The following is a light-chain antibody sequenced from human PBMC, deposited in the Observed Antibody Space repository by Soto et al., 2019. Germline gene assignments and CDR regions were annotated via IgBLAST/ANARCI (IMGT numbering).Light chain of an antibody. CDR3: QQYNNWPSWK. V-gene: IGKV3-15*01. CDR1: QSVSSN. CDR2: GAS. Sequence: EIVMTQSPATLSVSPGERATLSYRASQSVSSNLAWYQQKPGQAPRLLIYGASTRATGIPARFSGSGSGTEFTLTISSLQAEDFAVYYCQQYNNWPSWKFGQGTKVEIK. J-gene: IGKJ1*01.